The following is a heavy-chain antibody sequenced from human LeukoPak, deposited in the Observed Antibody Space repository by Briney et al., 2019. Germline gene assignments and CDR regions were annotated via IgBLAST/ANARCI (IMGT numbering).Heavy chain of an antibody. CDR1: GYSISSGYY. V-gene: IGHV4-38-2*01. CDR3: ARQPYSGSYGYYFDY. D-gene: IGHD1-26*01. Sequence: SETLSLTCAVSGYSISSGYYWGWIRQPPGKGLEWIGSIYHSGSTYYNPSLKSRVTISVDTSKNQFSLKLSSVTAADTAMYYCARQPYSGSYGYYFDYWGQGTLVTVSS. CDR2: IYHSGST. J-gene: IGHJ4*02.